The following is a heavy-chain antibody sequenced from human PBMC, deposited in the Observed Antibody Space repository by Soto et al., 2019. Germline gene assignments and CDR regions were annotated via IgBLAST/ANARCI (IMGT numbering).Heavy chain of an antibody. V-gene: IGHV3-21*01. D-gene: IGHD1-26*01. CDR2: IRSSRSNI. J-gene: IGHJ4*02. Sequence: PGGSLRLSCAASGFTFSSYSMNWVRQAPGKGLEWVSSIRSSRSNIYYADSVKGRFTISRDNSKNTLYLQMNSLRAEDTAVYYCAKVSAGFSGSYSDFDYWGQGTLVTVSS. CDR3: AKVSAGFSGSYSDFDY. CDR1: GFTFSSYS.